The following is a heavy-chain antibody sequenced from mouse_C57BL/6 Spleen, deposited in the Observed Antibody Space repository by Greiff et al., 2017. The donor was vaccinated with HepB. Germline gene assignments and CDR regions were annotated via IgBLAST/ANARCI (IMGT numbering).Heavy chain of an antibody. D-gene: IGHD1-1*02. CDR3: ARVVKRGYYPMDY. J-gene: IGHJ4*01. Sequence: QVQLQQSGPELVKPGTSVKISCKASGYAFSSSWMNWVKQRPGKGLEWIGRIYPGDGDTNYNGKFKGKATLTADKSSSTAYMQLSSLTSEDSAVYFCARVVKRGYYPMDYWGQGTSVTVSS. CDR1: GYAFSSSW. V-gene: IGHV1-82*01. CDR2: IYPGDGDT.